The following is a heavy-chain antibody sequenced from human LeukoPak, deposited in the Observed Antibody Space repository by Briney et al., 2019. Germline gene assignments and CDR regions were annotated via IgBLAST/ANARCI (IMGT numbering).Heavy chain of an antibody. D-gene: IGHD4-17*01. Sequence: GGSLRLSCAVSGFTFSRYWMSWVRQAPGKGLEWVANIKQDGSEKYYLDSVKGRFTISRDNAKNSLYLQMNSLRVEDTAVYYCATGVKTTVTTMFDYWGQGTLVTVSS. CDR3: ATGVKTTVTTMFDY. J-gene: IGHJ4*02. V-gene: IGHV3-7*05. CDR2: IKQDGSEK. CDR1: GFTFSRYW.